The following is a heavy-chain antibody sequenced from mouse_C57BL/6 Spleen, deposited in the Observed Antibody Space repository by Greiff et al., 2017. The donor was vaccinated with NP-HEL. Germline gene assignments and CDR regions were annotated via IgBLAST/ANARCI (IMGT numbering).Heavy chain of an antibody. Sequence: EVQLQESGPGLVKPSPSLSLTCSVTGYSITSGYYWNWIRQFPGNKLEWMGYISYDGSNNYNPSLKNRISITRDTSKNQFFLKLNSVTTEDTATYYCARDSSGYYFDYWGQGTTLTVSS. V-gene: IGHV3-6*01. CDR2: ISYDGSN. D-gene: IGHD3-2*02. J-gene: IGHJ2*01. CDR3: ARDSSGYYFDY. CDR1: GYSITSGYY.